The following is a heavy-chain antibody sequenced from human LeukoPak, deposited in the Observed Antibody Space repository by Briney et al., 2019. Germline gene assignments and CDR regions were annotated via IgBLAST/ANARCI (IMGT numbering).Heavy chain of an antibody. Sequence: PGGSLRLSCAASGFTFSSNGMHWVRQAPGKGLEWVAVIWFDGSKKYYADSVKGRFTISRDNSKNTLYKQMDSLRADDTAVYYCARMSGSHLDYWGQGTLVTVSS. CDR2: IWFDGSKK. CDR3: ARMSGSHLDY. D-gene: IGHD1-26*01. CDR1: GFTFSSNG. V-gene: IGHV3-33*01. J-gene: IGHJ4*02.